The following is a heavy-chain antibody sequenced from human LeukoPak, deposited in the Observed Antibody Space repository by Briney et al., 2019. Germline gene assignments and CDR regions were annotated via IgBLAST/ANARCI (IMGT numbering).Heavy chain of an antibody. CDR1: GYTFTSYD. D-gene: IGHD4-11*01. J-gene: IGHJ4*02. CDR2: MNPNNDNT. CDR3: VRVSATAVTTLDY. Sequence: ASVKVSCKASGYTFTSYDINWVRQATGQGLEWMGWMNPNNDNTGYAQKFQGRVTITRNTSISTAYMELNSLRSEDTAVYYCVRVSATAVTTLDYWGQGTLVTVSS. V-gene: IGHV1-8*03.